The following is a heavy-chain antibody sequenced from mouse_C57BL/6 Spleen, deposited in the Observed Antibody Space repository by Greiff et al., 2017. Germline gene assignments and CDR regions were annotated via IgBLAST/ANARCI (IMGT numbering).Heavy chain of an antibody. CDR3: ARGPLYDGYYLRFDY. J-gene: IGHJ2*01. CDR2: IDPSDSET. CDR1: GYTFTSYW. V-gene: IGHV1-52*01. D-gene: IGHD2-3*01. Sequence: VQLQQPGAELVRPGSSVKLSCKASGYTFTSYWMHWVKQRPIQGLEWIGNIDPSDSETHYNQKFKDKATLTVDKSSSTAYMQLSSLTSEDSAVYYCARGPLYDGYYLRFDYWGQGTTLTVSS.